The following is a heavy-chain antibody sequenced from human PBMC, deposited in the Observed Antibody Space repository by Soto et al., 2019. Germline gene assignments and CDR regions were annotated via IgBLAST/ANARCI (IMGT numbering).Heavy chain of an antibody. J-gene: IGHJ3*02. CDR2: IRRKANSYAT. V-gene: IGHV3-73*01. Sequence: GGSLRLSCAASGFTFSGSAMHWVRQASGKGLEWVGGIRRKANSYATAYAASVKGRFRISRDDSNNTANLQMNSQDTEYPAVDYCTRLLHYYDSRGYGGDVDIWGQGTMVTLSS. CDR3: TRLLHYYDSRGYGGDVDI. D-gene: IGHD3-22*01. CDR1: GFTFSGSA.